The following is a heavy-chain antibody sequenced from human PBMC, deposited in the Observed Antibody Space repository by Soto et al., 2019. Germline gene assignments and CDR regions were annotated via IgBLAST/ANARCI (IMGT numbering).Heavy chain of an antibody. CDR2: ISSSSSTI. CDR3: ARDKKKVTQYHPPPVYGMDV. V-gene: IGHV3-48*02. CDR1: GFTFSSYS. Sequence: PGGALRLSCAASGFTFSSYSMNWVRQAPGKGLEWVSYISSSSSTIYYADSVKGRFTISRDNAKNSLYLQMNSLRDEDTAVHYCARDKKKVTQYHPPPVYGMDVWGQGTTVTVSS. J-gene: IGHJ6*02. D-gene: IGHD2-21*02.